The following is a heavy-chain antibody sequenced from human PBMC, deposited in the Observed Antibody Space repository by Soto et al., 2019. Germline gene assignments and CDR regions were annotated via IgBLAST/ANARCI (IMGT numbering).Heavy chain of an antibody. Sequence: QLQLQQSGPGLVKPSQTLSLTCAISGDSVSSNSAAWNWIRQSPSRGLEWLGRTYYRSKWYNDYAVSVKSRTTINPDKSKNQFSLQLNSVTPEYTAVYYCARDPYDFWSGYYTSVWFDPWGQGTLVTVSS. D-gene: IGHD3-3*01. J-gene: IGHJ5*02. V-gene: IGHV6-1*01. CDR2: TYYRSKWYN. CDR1: GDSVSSNSAA. CDR3: ARDPYDFWSGYYTSVWFDP.